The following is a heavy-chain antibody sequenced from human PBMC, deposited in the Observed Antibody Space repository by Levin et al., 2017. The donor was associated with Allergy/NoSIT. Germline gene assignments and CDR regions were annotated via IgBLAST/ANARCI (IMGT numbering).Heavy chain of an antibody. J-gene: IGHJ4*02. CDR2: VYDGGDYT. Sequence: GGSLRLSCAASGFTFSTYAMNWVRQAPGQGLEWVSSVYDGGDYTFYADSVKGRFTISRDNSKNTLYLQMNSLRAEDTALYYCAKDDVTAYYSFDSWGQGTLVTVSS. CDR1: GFTFSTYA. D-gene: IGHD2-21*02. CDR3: AKDDVTAYYSFDS. V-gene: IGHV3-23*01.